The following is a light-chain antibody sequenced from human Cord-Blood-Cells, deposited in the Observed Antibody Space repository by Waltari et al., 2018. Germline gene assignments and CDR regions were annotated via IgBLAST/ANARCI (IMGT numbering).Light chain of an antibody. CDR3: CSYAGSYTYV. CDR2: DGS. Sequence: QSALTQPRSVSGSPGQSVTISCTGTSSDVVGYKYVSWYQQHPGKAPKLLIYDGSKRPAGVPDRCSGSKAGNTAALTISGLQAEDEADYYCCSYAGSYTYVFVTGTKVTVL. V-gene: IGLV2-11*01. J-gene: IGLJ1*01. CDR1: SSDVVGYKY.